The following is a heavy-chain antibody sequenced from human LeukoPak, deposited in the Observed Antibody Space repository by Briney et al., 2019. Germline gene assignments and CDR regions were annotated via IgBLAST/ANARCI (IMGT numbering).Heavy chain of an antibody. CDR2: IYYSGST. Sequence: SETLSLTCTVSGGSISSGGYYWSWIRQHPGKGLEWIGYIYYSGSTYYNPSLKSRVTISVDTSKNQFSLKLSSVTAADTAVYYCARHYYGSGQTEYRGWFDPWGQGTLVTVSS. V-gene: IGHV4-31*03. J-gene: IGHJ5*02. CDR1: GGSISSGGYY. CDR3: ARHYYGSGQTEYRGWFDP. D-gene: IGHD3-10*01.